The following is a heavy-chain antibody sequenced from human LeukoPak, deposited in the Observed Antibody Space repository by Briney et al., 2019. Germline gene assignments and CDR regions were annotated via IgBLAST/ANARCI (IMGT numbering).Heavy chain of an antibody. CDR1: GFTLSDFY. CDR3: GRETVAGTFDN. CDR2: IGSSDSII. D-gene: IGHD6-19*01. V-gene: IGHV3-11*01. Sequence: GGSLSLSCVASGFTLSDFYMSWIRQAPGKGLEWLADIGSSDSIISYADSLRGRFTISRDYAKNSLHLQMNSLRDEDTAVHYCGRETVAGTFDNWGQGTLVTVSS. J-gene: IGHJ4*02.